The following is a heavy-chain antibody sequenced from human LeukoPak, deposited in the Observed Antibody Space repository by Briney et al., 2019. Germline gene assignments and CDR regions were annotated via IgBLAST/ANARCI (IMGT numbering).Heavy chain of an antibody. CDR2: ISSSGSTI. V-gene: IGHV3-48*03. CDR3: ARLGGFYYYYYGMDV. CDR1: GFTFSSYE. J-gene: IGHJ6*04. Sequence: GGSLRLSCAASGFTFSSYEMNWVRQAPGKGLEWVSYISSSGSTIYYADSVKGRFTISRDSAKNSLYLQMNSLRAEDTAVYYCARLGGFYYYYYGMDVWGKGTTVTVSS.